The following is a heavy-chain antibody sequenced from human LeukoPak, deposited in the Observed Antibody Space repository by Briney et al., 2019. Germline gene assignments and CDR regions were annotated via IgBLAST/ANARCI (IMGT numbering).Heavy chain of an antibody. CDR3: ASSRGSGTYYTPWFDY. V-gene: IGHV4-39*01. CDR2: MFYSGST. Sequence: SGTLSLTCTVSGGSISSSDYYWGWIRQPPGKGLEWIGSMFYSGSTYYNPSLKSRVAISVDTSKNQFSLKLSSVTAADTAVYYCASSRGSGTYYTPWFDYWGQGTLVTVSS. D-gene: IGHD3-10*01. J-gene: IGHJ4*02. CDR1: GGSISSSDYY.